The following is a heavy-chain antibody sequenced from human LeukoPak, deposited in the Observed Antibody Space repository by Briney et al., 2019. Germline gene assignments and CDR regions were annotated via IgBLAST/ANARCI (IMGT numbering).Heavy chain of an antibody. D-gene: IGHD3-10*01. CDR3: ARGGVDHYGSGTYYLMYYFDH. CDR2: ISGSGGST. Sequence: GGSLRLSCAASGFTFSSYGMSWVRQAPGKGLGWVSAISGSGGSTYYADSVKGRFTISRDNSKNTLYLQMNSLRAEDTAVYFCARGGVDHYGSGTYYLMYYFDHWGQGALVTVSS. V-gene: IGHV3-23*01. CDR1: GFTFSSYG. J-gene: IGHJ4*02.